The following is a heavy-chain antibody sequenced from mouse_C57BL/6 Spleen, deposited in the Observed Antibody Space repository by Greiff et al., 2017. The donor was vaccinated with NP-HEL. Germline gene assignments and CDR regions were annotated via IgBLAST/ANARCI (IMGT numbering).Heavy chain of an antibody. CDR3: TRSPNWYFDV. Sequence: QVQLKESGAELVRPGASVTLSCKASGYTFTDYEMHWVKQTPVHGLEWIGAIDPETGGTAYNQKFKGKAILTADKSSSTAYMELRSLTSEDSAVYYCTRSPNWYFDVWGTGTTVTVSS. CDR2: IDPETGGT. J-gene: IGHJ1*03. CDR1: GYTFTDYE. V-gene: IGHV1-15*01.